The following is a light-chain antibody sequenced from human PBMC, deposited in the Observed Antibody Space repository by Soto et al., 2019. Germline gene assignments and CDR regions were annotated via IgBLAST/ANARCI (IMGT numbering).Light chain of an antibody. Sequence: EIVLTQSPGTLSLSPGERATLSCRASQSVASNYLAWYQQKPGQPPRLLIYDASSRATGIPDRFSGSGSGTDFTLTISRLEPKDFAVYYCQQYGRSPRTFGQGTKVEIK. J-gene: IGKJ1*01. V-gene: IGKV3-20*01. CDR1: QSVASNY. CDR2: DAS. CDR3: QQYGRSPRT.